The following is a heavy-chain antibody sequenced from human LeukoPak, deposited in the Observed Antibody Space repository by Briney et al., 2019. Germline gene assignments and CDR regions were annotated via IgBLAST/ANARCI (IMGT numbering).Heavy chain of an antibody. V-gene: IGHV4-39*07. Sequence: PSETLSLTCTVSGGSISSSSYYWGRIRQPPGKGLEWIGSIYYSGSTYYNPSLKSRVTISVDTSKNQFSLKLSSVTAADTAVYYCARELVWDSSGLSYYYYMDVWGKGTTVTISS. CDR1: GGSISSSSYY. CDR2: IYYSGST. CDR3: ARELVWDSSGLSYYYYMDV. D-gene: IGHD3-22*01. J-gene: IGHJ6*03.